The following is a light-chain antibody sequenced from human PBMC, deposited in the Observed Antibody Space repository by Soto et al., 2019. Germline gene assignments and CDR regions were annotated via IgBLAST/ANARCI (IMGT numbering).Light chain of an antibody. Sequence: DIQMTHSPSSLSASVGDRVTITCRASQSISRYLNWYQQKPGKAPNLLIYVASSLQSEVPSRFSGSGSGKDFTLTITSLQPEDFATYYSQQSYGTPITFGQGKRLEIX. CDR1: QSISRY. V-gene: IGKV1-39*01. J-gene: IGKJ5*01. CDR2: VAS. CDR3: QQSYGTPIT.